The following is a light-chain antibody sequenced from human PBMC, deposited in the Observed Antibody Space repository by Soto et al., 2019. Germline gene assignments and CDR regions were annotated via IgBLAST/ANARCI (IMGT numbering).Light chain of an antibody. CDR3: SSYTSSSTV. CDR2: DVS. Sequence: QAVLTQPASVSGSPGQSNTISCTGTSSDVGGYNYVSWYQQHPGKAPKLMIYDVSNRPSGVSNRFSGSKSGNTASLTISGLQAEDEADYYCSSYTSSSTVFGGGTKVTVL. V-gene: IGLV2-14*01. CDR1: SSDVGGYNY. J-gene: IGLJ2*01.